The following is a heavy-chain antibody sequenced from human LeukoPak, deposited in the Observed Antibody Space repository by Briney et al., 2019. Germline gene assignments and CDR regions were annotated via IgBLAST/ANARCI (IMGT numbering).Heavy chain of an antibody. CDR2: INSDGSDT. CDR3: TRDHGLDV. Sequence: GGSLRLSCAASGFTFSSYWMSWVRQGPGKGLMWVSQINSDGSDTSCADPVKGRCTISRDNAKNMLYLEMNSLRVEDTAVYFCTRDHGLDVWGQGTTVTVSS. CDR1: GFTFSSYW. V-gene: IGHV3-74*01. J-gene: IGHJ6*02.